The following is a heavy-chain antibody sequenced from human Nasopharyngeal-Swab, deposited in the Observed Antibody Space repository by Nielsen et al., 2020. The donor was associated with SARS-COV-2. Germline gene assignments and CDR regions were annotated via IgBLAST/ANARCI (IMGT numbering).Heavy chain of an antibody. J-gene: IGHJ4*02. V-gene: IGHV4-39*01. CDR1: GGPISSSSYY. Sequence: SETLSLTCTVSGGPISSSSYYWGWIRQPPGKGLEWIGSIYYSGSTYYNPSLKSRVTISVDTSKNQFSLKLSSVTAADTAVYYCASLEGITVAGTLIDYWGQGTLVTVSS. CDR2: IYYSGST. CDR3: ASLEGITVAGTLIDY. D-gene: IGHD6-19*01.